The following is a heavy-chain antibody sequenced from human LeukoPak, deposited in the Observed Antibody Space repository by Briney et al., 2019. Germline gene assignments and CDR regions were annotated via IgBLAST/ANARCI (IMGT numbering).Heavy chain of an antibody. J-gene: IGHJ4*02. V-gene: IGHV4-59*01. CDR3: ARHKYGSGSYFDY. CDR1: GGSISSYY. D-gene: IGHD3-10*01. Sequence: RPSETLSLTCTVSGGSISSYYWNWIRQSPGKGLEWIGYIHYSGSTNYSPSLKSRVTISLDTSKNQFSLKLSSVTAADTAVYYCARHKYGSGSYFDYWGQGTLVTVSS. CDR2: IHYSGST.